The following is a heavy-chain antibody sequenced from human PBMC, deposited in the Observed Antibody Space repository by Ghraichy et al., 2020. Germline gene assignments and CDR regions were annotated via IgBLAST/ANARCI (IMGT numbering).Heavy chain of an antibody. CDR3: AREGPRTTYYDFWSGYSADY. CDR1: GYTFTSYG. J-gene: IGHJ4*02. CDR2: ISAYNGNT. V-gene: IGHV1-18*04. Sequence: ASVKVSCKASGYTFTSYGISWVRQSPGQGLEWMGWISAYNGNTNYAQKLQGRVTMTTDTSTSTAYMELRSLRSDDTAVYYCAREGPRTTYYDFWSGYSADYWGQGTLVTVSS. D-gene: IGHD3-3*01.